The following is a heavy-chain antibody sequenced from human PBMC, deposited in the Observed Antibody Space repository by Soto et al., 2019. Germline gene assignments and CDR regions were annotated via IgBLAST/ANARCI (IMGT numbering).Heavy chain of an antibody. CDR1: GGSFSGYY. CDR3: ARGRWELRFDY. V-gene: IGHV4-34*01. Sequence: SETLSLTCAVYGGSFSGYYWSWIRQPPGKGLEWIGEINHSGGTNYNPSLKSRVTISVDTSKNQFSLNPDSVTAADTAVYYCARGRWELRFDYWGQATLVTVSS. CDR2: INHSGGT. D-gene: IGHD1-26*01. J-gene: IGHJ4*02.